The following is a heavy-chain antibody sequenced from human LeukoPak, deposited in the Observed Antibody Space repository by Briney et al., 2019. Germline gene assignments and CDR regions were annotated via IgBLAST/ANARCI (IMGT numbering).Heavy chain of an antibody. CDR1: GFTFSSYG. CDR2: ISGSGGST. Sequence: GGTLRLSCAASGFTFSSYGMSWVRQAPGKGLEWVSAISGSGGSTYYADSVKGRFTISRDNAKNSLYLQMNSLRAEDTAVYYCARVAEYSSSFDYWGQGTLVTVSS. D-gene: IGHD6-6*01. J-gene: IGHJ4*02. CDR3: ARVAEYSSSFDY. V-gene: IGHV3-23*01.